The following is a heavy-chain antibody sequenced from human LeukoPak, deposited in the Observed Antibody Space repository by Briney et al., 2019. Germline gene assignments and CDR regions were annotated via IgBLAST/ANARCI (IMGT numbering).Heavy chain of an antibody. J-gene: IGHJ4*02. CDR3: AQSYDSSGYGY. CDR1: GFTFDNYA. V-gene: IGHV3-23*01. D-gene: IGHD3-22*01. CDR2: ISGSGGST. Sequence: PGGSLRLSCAASGFTFDNYAMTWVRQAPGKGLEWFSGISGSGGSTFYPDSVKGRFTISRDNSKNTLYLQMNSLRVEDTAVYYCAQSYDSSGYGYWGQGTLVTVSS.